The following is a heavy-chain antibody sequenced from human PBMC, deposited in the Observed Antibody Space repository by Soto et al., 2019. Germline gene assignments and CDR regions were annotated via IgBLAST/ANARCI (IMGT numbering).Heavy chain of an antibody. J-gene: IGHJ4*02. CDR3: ARAGNSASGAFCDY. Sequence: EVQLVESGGGLVKPGGSLRLSCAASGFAFSTCSMNWVRQAPGKGLEWVSYISYSGSNIHYADSVKGRFTISRDNAKNSLYRQMNSLRAEDTAVYFCARAGNSASGAFCDYWGQGTQVTVSS. CDR2: ISYSGSNI. CDR1: GFAFSTCS. V-gene: IGHV3-21*01. D-gene: IGHD3-10*01.